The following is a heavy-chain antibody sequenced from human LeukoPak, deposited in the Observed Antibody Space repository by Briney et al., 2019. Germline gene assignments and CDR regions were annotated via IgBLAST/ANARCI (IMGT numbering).Heavy chain of an antibody. J-gene: IGHJ3*02. V-gene: IGHV3-21*01. CDR2: ISSSSGYI. CDR1: GFTFSSYV. CDR3: ARDRSQGWDSSGYYPDAFNI. Sequence: PGGSLRLSCAASGFTFSSYVMHWVRQAPGKGLEWVSSISSSSGYIYYADSVKGRFTISRDNARNSLYLQMNSLRAEDTAVYYCARDRSQGWDSSGYYPDAFNIWGQGTMVTVSS. D-gene: IGHD3-22*01.